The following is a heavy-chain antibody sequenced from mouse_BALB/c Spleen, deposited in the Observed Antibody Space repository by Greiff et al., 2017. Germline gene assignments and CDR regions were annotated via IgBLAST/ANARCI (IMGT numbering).Heavy chain of an antibody. Sequence: EVKLVESGGGLVQPGGSMKLSCVASGFTFSSYWMSWVRQSPEKGLEWVAEIRLKSDNYATHYAESVKGKFTISRDDSKSRLYLQMNSLRAEDTGIYYCTKGYWYFDVWGAGTTVTVSS. J-gene: IGHJ1*01. CDR1: GFTFSSYW. CDR3: TKGYWYFDV. V-gene: IGHV6-6*02. CDR2: IRLKSDNYAT.